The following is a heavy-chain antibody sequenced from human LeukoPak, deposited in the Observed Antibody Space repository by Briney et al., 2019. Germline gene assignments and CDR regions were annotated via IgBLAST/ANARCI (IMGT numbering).Heavy chain of an antibody. CDR2: ISWNSGSI. CDR3: AKITTSYCSRTSCYGAIDI. CDR1: GFTFDDYA. J-gene: IGHJ3*02. Sequence: PGTSLRLSCAASGFTFDDYAMHWVRQAPGKGLEWVSGISWNSGSIGYADSVKGRFTISRDNAKNSLYLQMNSLRAEDTALYYCAKITTSYCSRTSCYGAIDIWGQGTTVTVSS. V-gene: IGHV3-9*01. D-gene: IGHD2-2*01.